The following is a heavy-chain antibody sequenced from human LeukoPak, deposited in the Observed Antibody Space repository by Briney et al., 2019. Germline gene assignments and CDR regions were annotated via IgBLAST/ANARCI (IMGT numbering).Heavy chain of an antibody. J-gene: IGHJ3*02. V-gene: IGHV3-48*02. CDR2: ASGNKI. CDR1: GFTFSSYS. Sequence: GGSLRLSCAASGFTFSSYSMNWVRQAPGKGLEWVSYASGNKIHYADSVKGRFTISRDSARNSLYPQMSSLRDEDTAVYFCARDSGHAFDIWGQGTMVTVSS. CDR3: ARDSGHAFDI. D-gene: IGHD2-15*01.